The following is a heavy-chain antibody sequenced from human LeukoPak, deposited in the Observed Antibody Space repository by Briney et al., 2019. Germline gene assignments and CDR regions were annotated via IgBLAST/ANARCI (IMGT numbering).Heavy chain of an antibody. V-gene: IGHV4-4*02. CDR2: IYHSGST. J-gene: IGHJ2*01. Sequence: SETLSLTCAVSGGSISSSSGNCWTWVRKPPGKGLEWIGEIYHSGSTNYNPSLKSRVTMLLDKSKNQFSLKLSSVTAADTAVYYCARSNGEYDSSGYAYYWYFDLWGRGTLVTVSS. CDR1: GGSISSSSGNC. CDR3: ARSNGEYDSSGYAYYWYFDL. D-gene: IGHD3-22*01.